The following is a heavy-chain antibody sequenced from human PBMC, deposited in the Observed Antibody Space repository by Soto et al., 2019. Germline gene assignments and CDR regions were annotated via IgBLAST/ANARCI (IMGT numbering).Heavy chain of an antibody. Sequence: TSETLSLTCTVSGGSISSGGYYWSWIRQHPGKGLEWIGYIYYSGSTYYNPSLKSRVTISVDTSKNQFSLKLSSVTAADTAVYYCARDLRRGYYYGMDVWGQGTTVTVSS. CDR2: IYYSGST. D-gene: IGHD4-17*01. CDR3: ARDLRRGYYYGMDV. J-gene: IGHJ6*02. V-gene: IGHV4-31*03. CDR1: GGSISSGGYY.